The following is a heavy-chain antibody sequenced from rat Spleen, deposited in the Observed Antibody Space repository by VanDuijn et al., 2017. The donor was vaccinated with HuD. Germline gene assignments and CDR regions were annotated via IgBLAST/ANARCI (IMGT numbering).Heavy chain of an antibody. Sequence: QVQLKESGPGLVQPSQTLSLTCTVSGCSLTSYHVSWVRQPPGKGLEWIAAISSGGSTYYNSALKSRLSISRDTSKSQVFLKMNSLQTEDTAIYFCTGDRHSPGVMDAWGQGASVTVSS. CDR2: ISSGGST. CDR3: TGDRHSPGVMDA. D-gene: IGHD1-4*01. V-gene: IGHV2S12*01. CDR1: GCSLTSYH. J-gene: IGHJ4*01.